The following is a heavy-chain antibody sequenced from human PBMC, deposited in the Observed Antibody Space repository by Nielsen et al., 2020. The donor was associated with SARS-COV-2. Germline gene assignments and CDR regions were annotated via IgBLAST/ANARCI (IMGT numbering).Heavy chain of an antibody. CDR2: ISSSSSYI. V-gene: IGHV3-21*01. J-gene: IGHJ4*02. Sequence: GGSLRLSCAASGFTFSSYSMNWVRQAPGKGLEWVSSISSSSSYIYYADSVKGRFTISRDNAKNSLYLQMNSLRAEDTAVYYCARGASTVTWWYFDYWGQGTLVTVSS. CDR1: GFTFSSYS. CDR3: ARGASTVTWWYFDY. D-gene: IGHD4-17*01.